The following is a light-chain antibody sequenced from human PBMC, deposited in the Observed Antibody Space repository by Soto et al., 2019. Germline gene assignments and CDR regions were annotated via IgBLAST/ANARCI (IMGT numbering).Light chain of an antibody. CDR2: DVS. V-gene: IGLV2-14*03. CDR3: SSYTTSSSPV. CDR1: SSDVGGYNY. Sequence: QSVLTQPASVSGSPGQSITISCTGTSSDVGGYNYVSWYQQYPGKAPKLMIYDVSNRPSGVSNRFSGSNSGNTASLTISGIQPEDEADYYCSSYTTSSSPVFGGGTKLTVL. J-gene: IGLJ3*02.